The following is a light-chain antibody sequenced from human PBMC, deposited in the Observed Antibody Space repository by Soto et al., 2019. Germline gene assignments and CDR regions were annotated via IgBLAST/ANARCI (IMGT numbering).Light chain of an antibody. CDR2: DAS. CDR1: QSVSSY. V-gene: IGKV3-15*01. CDR3: QQYDVWRT. Sequence: EIVMTQSPATLSLSPGERATLSCRASQSVSSYLAWYQQKPGQAPRLLIYDASTRATGIPDRFSASGSGTEFTLTISSLQSEDFAVYYCQQYDVWRTFGQGTKVDIK. J-gene: IGKJ1*01.